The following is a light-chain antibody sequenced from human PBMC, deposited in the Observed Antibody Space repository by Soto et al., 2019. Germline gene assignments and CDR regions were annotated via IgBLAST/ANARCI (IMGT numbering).Light chain of an antibody. Sequence: DIRMTQSPSTLSASVGDRVTITCRASQGISGWLAWYQQKPGKAPKLLIYDASSLESGVPSRFSGSGSGTGFTLTISSLRPDDFATYYCQQYNSYWTFGQGTKVDTK. J-gene: IGKJ1*01. CDR3: QQYNSYWT. CDR1: QGISGW. CDR2: DAS. V-gene: IGKV1-5*01.